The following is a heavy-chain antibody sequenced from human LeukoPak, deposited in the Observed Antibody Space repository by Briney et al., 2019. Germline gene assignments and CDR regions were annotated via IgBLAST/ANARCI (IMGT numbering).Heavy chain of an antibody. V-gene: IGHV1-2*02. CDR1: GYTFTGYY. CDR3: ARQGTYAAIDRE. J-gene: IGHJ4*02. D-gene: IGHD5-18*01. CDR2: INPNSGGT. Sequence: GASVKVSCKASGYTFTGYYMHWVRQAPGQRLEWMGWINPNSGGTNYAQKFQGRVTMTSDTSISTAYMEISSLRSDDTAIYFCARQGTYAAIDREWGQGTLVTVSS.